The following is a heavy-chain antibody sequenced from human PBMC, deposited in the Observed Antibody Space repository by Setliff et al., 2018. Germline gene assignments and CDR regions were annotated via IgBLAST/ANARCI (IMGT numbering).Heavy chain of an antibody. D-gene: IGHD2-15*01. J-gene: IGHJ5*02. CDR2: ISYSGTP. CDR1: DDSFTSSRYY. CDR3: AAVGTAAGGGWFDP. V-gene: IGHV4-39*07. Sequence: SETLSLTCTVSDDSFTSSRYYWGWIRQAPGSGLEWIGSISYSGTPYYNASVESRVTISIDMSTNQFSLKLTSATAAYTAIYFCAAVGTAAGGGWFDPWGQGTLVTVSS.